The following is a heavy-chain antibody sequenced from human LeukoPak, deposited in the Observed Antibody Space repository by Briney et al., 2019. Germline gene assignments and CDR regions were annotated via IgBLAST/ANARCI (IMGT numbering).Heavy chain of an antibody. CDR3: ARPRELYCSGGSCYDFDY. J-gene: IGHJ4*02. D-gene: IGHD2-15*01. V-gene: IGHV3-21*04. CDR1: GFTFSSYN. Sequence: GGSLRLSCAASGFTFSSYNMNWVRQTPGQGLEWVSSITSGSSHIYYADSVKGRFTISRDNAKSSLYLQMNSLRAEDTAVYYCARPRELYCSGGSCYDFDYWGQGTLVTVSS. CDR2: ITSGSSHI.